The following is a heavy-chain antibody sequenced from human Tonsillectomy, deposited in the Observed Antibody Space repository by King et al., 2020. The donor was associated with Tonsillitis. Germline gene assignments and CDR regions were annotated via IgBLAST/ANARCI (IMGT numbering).Heavy chain of an antibody. Sequence: VQLVESGGGLVQPGRSLRLSGAASGFTFYDYVMHWVRQVPGKGLEWVSAISWNSGTIGYADSVKGRFTISRDNAENSLYLQMNSLREEDTALYYCAKGDLTGSRGYMDVWGKGTTVTVSS. V-gene: IGHV3-9*01. D-gene: IGHD7-27*01. CDR1: GFTFYDYV. J-gene: IGHJ6*03. CDR3: AKGDLTGSRGYMDV. CDR2: ISWNSGTI.